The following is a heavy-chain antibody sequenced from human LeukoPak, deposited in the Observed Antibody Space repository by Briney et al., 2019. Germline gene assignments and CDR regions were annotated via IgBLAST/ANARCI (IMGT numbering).Heavy chain of an antibody. J-gene: IGHJ4*02. CDR1: GGSISSNNYY. CDR3: QSRFLEWLLDY. V-gene: IGHV4-39*01. CDR2: IYYGGST. D-gene: IGHD3-3*01. Sequence: SETLSLTCTVSGGSISSNNYYWGWIRQPPGKGLEWIGSIYYGGSTYYTPSLKSRVTISVDTSKNQFSLKLSSVTAADTAIYYCQSRFLEWLLDYWGQGTLVTVSS.